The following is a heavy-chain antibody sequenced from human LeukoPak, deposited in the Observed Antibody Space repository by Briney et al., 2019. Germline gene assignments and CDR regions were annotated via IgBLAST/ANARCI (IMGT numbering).Heavy chain of an antibody. CDR2: IYTSGST. D-gene: IGHD5-24*01. Sequence: SQTLSLTCTVSGGSISSGSYYWSWIRQPAGKGLEWIGRIYTSGSTNYNPSLKSRVTISVDTSKNQFSLKLSSVTAADTAVYYCARGRRDGYNLYYFDLWGQGTLVTVSS. CDR3: ARGRRDGYNLYYFDL. J-gene: IGHJ4*02. CDR1: GGSISSGSYY. V-gene: IGHV4-61*02.